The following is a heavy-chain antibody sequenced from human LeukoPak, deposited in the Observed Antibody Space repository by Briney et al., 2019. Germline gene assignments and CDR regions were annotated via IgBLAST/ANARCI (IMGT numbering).Heavy chain of an antibody. D-gene: IGHD2-21*01. Sequence: GGSLRLSCAASGFTFSSYSINWVRQAPGKGLEWVSSIDSSSSYIYYADSVKGRFTISRDNAKNSLYLQMNSLRAEDTAVYYCARGIGDWRYYYYYYYMDVWGKGTTVTVSS. V-gene: IGHV3-21*01. CDR2: IDSSSSYI. CDR1: GFTFSSYS. CDR3: ARGIGDWRYYYYYYYMDV. J-gene: IGHJ6*03.